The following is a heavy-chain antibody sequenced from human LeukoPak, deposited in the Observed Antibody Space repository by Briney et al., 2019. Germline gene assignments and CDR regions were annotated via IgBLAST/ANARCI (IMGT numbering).Heavy chain of an antibody. CDR1: GFTFSSCG. D-gene: IGHD3-3*01. Sequence: GGSLRLSCAASGFTFSSCGMSWVRQAPGKGLEWVSAISGVGGSAYYADSVKGRFTISRDNSKNTLYLQKNSLRAEDAAVYYIAKDLFPDDFWSGPHAFDIWGHGTMVTVSS. CDR3: AKDLFPDDFWSGPHAFDI. J-gene: IGHJ3*02. CDR2: ISGVGGSA. V-gene: IGHV3-23*01.